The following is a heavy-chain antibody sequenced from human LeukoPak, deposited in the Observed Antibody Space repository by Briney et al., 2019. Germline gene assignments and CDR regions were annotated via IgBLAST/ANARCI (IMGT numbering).Heavy chain of an antibody. CDR2: INPSGETT. CDR1: AYTFSMYY. V-gene: IGHV1-46*01. CDR3: ARGGEFGAYFEH. J-gene: IGHJ4*01. Sequence: ASVKVSCKASAYTFSMYYMHWVRQAPGQGLEWMGIINPSGETTAYAQRFQGRVTMTCDTSTNTLYMELSSLRSEDTAVDYCARGGEFGAYFEHWGQGTLVTVSS. D-gene: IGHD3-16*01.